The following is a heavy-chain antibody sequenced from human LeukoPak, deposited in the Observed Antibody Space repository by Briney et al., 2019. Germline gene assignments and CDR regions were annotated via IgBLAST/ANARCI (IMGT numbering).Heavy chain of an antibody. Sequence: PGGSLRLSCAASGFTFSSYSMNWVRQAPGKGLEWVSSVSSSSSYIYYADSVKGRFTISRDNAKNSLYLQMNSLRAEDTAVYYCARDRIAVAGTEDYWGQGTLVTVSS. J-gene: IGHJ4*02. CDR3: ARDRIAVAGTEDY. D-gene: IGHD6-19*01. CDR2: VSSSSSYI. V-gene: IGHV3-21*01. CDR1: GFTFSSYS.